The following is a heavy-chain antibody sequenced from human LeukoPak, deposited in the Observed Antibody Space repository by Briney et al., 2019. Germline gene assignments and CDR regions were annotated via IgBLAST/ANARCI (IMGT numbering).Heavy chain of an antibody. CDR3: ARDKRQASGRGLDY. J-gene: IGHJ4*02. D-gene: IGHD1-1*01. Sequence: KPSETLPLTCAVYGGSFSDYYWSWIRQSPGKGLEWIGEINHTGSTKYNPSLKSRVTISVDTSKNQFSLKLSSVTAADTAVYYCARDKRQASGRGLDYWGQGTLVTVSS. CDR2: INHTGST. V-gene: IGHV4-34*01. CDR1: GGSFSDYY.